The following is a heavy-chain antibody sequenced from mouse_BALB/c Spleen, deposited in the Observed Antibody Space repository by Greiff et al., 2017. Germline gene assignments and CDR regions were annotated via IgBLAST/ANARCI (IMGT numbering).Heavy chain of an antibody. Sequence: EVKLMESGGGLVQPGGSLKLSCAASGFTFSSYTMSWVRQTPEKRLEWVAYISNGGGSTYYPDTVKGRFTISRDNAKNTLYLQMSSLKSEDTAMYYCARHTAVAGGAWFAYWGQGTLVTVSA. J-gene: IGHJ3*01. CDR2: ISNGGGST. V-gene: IGHV5-12-2*01. CDR3: ARHTAVAGGAWFAY. CDR1: GFTFSSYT. D-gene: IGHD1-1*01.